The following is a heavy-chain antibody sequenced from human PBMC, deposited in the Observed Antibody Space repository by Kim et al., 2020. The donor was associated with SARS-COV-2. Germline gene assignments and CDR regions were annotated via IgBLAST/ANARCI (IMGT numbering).Heavy chain of an antibody. D-gene: IGHD6-19*01. J-gene: IGHJ4*02. CDR2: ISSSSGYT. CDR3: ARTAVAGTGYSGYYFDY. V-gene: IGHV3-11*03. Sequence: GGSLRLSCAASGFTFSDYYMSWIRQAPGKGLEWVSYISSSSGYTNYADSVKGRFTISRDNAKNSLYLQMNSLRAEDTAVYYCARTAVAGTGYSGYYFDYWGQGTLVTVSS. CDR1: GFTFSDYY.